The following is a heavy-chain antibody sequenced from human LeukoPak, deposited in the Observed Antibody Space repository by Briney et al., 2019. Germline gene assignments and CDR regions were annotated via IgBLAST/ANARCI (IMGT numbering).Heavy chain of an antibody. J-gene: IGHJ4*02. V-gene: IGHV3-33*01. CDR1: GFTFSSYA. Sequence: GGSLRLSCAASGFTFSSYAMHWVRQAPGKGLEWVAVIWYDGTNKYYADSVKGRFTISRDSSKNTLYLQMNSLRAEDTALYYCARAAYDSSGYLTLWGQGTLVTVSS. D-gene: IGHD3-22*01. CDR3: ARAAYDSSGYLTL. CDR2: IWYDGTNK.